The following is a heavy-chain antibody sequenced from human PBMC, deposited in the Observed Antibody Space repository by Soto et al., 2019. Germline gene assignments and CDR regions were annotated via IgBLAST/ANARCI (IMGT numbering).Heavy chain of an antibody. CDR1: GFILSGSA. Sequence: EVQLVESGGGLVQPGGSLKLSCAASGFILSGSAIHWDRQASGKGLEWVGRIRSRANNFATSSAASVKGRFTFSRDDSKNKAYLQMNTLKPEDTAVYYCARGQGAAIGDSYCHGMDVWGQGTTVTVSS. V-gene: IGHV3-73*02. J-gene: IGHJ6*02. CDR3: ARGQGAAIGDSYCHGMDV. D-gene: IGHD2-2*02. CDR2: IRSRANNFAT.